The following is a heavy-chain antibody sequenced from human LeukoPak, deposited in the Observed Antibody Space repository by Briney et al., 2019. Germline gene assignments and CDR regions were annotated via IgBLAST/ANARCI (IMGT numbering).Heavy chain of an antibody. D-gene: IGHD4-23*01. V-gene: IGHV3-9*01. Sequence: GGSLRLSCAASGFTFDDFAMHWVRQAPGKGLEWVSGISWNSGSIGYADSVKGRFTISRDNAKNSLSLQMNSLRAEDTALYYCAKDTDYGGNSGLDYWGQGTLVTVSS. J-gene: IGHJ4*02. CDR1: GFTFDDFA. CDR2: ISWNSGSI. CDR3: AKDTDYGGNSGLDY.